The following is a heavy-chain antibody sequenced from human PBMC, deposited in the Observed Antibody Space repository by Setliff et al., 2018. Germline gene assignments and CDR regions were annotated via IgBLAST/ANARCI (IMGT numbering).Heavy chain of an antibody. CDR2: IYYSGST. V-gene: IGHV4-59*05. CDR3: ARLSGYYFDY. D-gene: IGHD3-22*01. CDR1: GGSISSSY. J-gene: IGHJ4*02. Sequence: SETLSLTCTVSGGSISSSYWSWVRQPPGKGLEWVGSIYYSGSTYYNPSLKSRVTISVDTSKNQFSLKLSSVTAADTAVFYCARLSGYYFDYWGQGTLVTVSS.